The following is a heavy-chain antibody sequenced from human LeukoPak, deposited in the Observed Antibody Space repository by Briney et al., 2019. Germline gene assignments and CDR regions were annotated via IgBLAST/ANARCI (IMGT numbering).Heavy chain of an antibody. V-gene: IGHV1-18*01. CDR2: ISAYNGNA. Sequence: ASVKVSCKASGYTFTSYGISWVRQAPGQGLEWMGWISAYNGNANYAQKLQGRVTMTTDTSTSTAYMELRSLRSDDTAVYYCARAKARYYYDSSGYYWLDYWGQGTLVTVSS. D-gene: IGHD3-22*01. CDR1: GYTFTSYG. CDR3: ARAKARYYYDSSGYYWLDY. J-gene: IGHJ4*02.